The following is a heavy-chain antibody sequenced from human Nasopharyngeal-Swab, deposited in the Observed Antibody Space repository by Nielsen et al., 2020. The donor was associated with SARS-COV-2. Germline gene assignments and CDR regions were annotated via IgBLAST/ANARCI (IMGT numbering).Heavy chain of an antibody. CDR1: GVSISSFSYY. J-gene: IGHJ6*02. V-gene: IGHV4-61*09. CDR2: MYTSGST. D-gene: IGHD3-9*01. CDR3: AREDRWTLTSFYYALDV. Sequence: SETLSLTCSVSGVSISSFSYYWSWIRQPAVKGLEWIGHMYTSGSTNYNPSLKSRLAISIDTSKNQFSLRMSSVTAADTAVYYCAREDRWTLTSFYYALDVWGQGTTVTVSS.